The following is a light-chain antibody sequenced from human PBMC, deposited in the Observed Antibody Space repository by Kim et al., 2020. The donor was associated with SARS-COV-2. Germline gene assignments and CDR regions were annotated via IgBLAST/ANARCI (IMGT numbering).Light chain of an antibody. CDR1: HYISNY. Sequence: DIQMTQSPSSLSAYVGDRVTITCRASHYISNYLNWYQQKSGKVPKLLIYGASSLQSGVPSRFGGSGSGTDFTLTISSLQPEDFATYYCQQSYGSPRTFGQGTRLEI. V-gene: IGKV1-39*01. CDR2: GAS. J-gene: IGKJ2*01. CDR3: QQSYGSPRT.